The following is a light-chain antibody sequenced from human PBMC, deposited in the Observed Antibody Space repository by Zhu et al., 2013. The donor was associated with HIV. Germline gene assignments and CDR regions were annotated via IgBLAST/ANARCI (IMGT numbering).Light chain of an antibody. Sequence: DIQMTQSPSTLSASLGDRVTMTCRASQNVSSWLAWYQQKPGKAPNLLINDASSLESGVPSRFSGSGSGTEFTLTITTLQPDDSATYYCLQHRTYPRTFGQGT. J-gene: IGKJ1*01. CDR2: DAS. V-gene: IGKV1-5*01. CDR3: LQHRTYPRT. CDR1: QNVSSW.